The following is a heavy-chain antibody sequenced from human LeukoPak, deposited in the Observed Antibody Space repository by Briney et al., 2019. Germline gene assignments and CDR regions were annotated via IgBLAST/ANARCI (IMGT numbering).Heavy chain of an antibody. J-gene: IGHJ4*02. D-gene: IGHD6-6*01. CDR1: GFTFSSYG. V-gene: IGHV3-33*01. CDR2: IWYDGSNK. Sequence: GRYLRLSCAASGFTFSSYGMHWVRQAPGKGLEWVAVIWYDGSNKYYADSVKGRFTISRDNSKNTLYLQMNSLRAEDTAVYYCARASRSSSWTDYFDYWGQGTLVTVSS. CDR3: ARASRSSSWTDYFDY.